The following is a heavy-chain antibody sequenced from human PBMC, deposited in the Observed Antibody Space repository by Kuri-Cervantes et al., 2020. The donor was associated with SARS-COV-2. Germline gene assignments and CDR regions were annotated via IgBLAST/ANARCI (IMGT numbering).Heavy chain of an antibody. V-gene: IGHV3-43D*03. Sequence: GESLKISCAASGFTFDDYAMHWVRQAPGKGLEWVSLISWDGGSTYYADSVKGRFTISRDNSKNSLYLQMNSLRAEDTALYYCATSGKEEWELLGFDYWGQGTLVTVSS. J-gene: IGHJ4*02. CDR2: ISWDGGST. CDR3: ATSGKEEWELLGFDY. D-gene: IGHD1-26*01. CDR1: GFTFDDYA.